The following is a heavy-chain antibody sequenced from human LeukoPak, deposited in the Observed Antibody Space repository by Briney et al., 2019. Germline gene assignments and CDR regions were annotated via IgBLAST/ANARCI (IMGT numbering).Heavy chain of an antibody. CDR2: ISSSGSTI. J-gene: IGHJ2*01. Sequence: PGGSLRLSCAASGFTFSDYYMSWIRQAPGKGLEWVSYISSSGSTIYYADSVKGRFTISRDNAKNSLYPQMNSLRAEDTAVYYCARSVRSGGYDYYWYFDLWGRGTLVTVSS. V-gene: IGHV3-11*01. CDR1: GFTFSDYY. CDR3: ARSVRSGGYDYYWYFDL. D-gene: IGHD5-12*01.